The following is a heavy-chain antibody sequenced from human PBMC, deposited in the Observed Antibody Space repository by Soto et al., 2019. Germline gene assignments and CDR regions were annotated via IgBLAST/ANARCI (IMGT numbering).Heavy chain of an antibody. D-gene: IGHD3-10*01. V-gene: IGHV4-31*03. CDR3: AREVHYYGSGSYYKGVDY. CDR2: IYYSGST. CDR1: SGSISSGGYY. Sequence: SETLSLTCTVSSGSISSGGYYWSWNRQHPGKGLEWIGYIYYSGSTYYNPSLKSRVTISVDTSKNQFSLKLSSVTAADTAVYYCAREVHYYGSGSYYKGVDYWGQGTLVTVSS. J-gene: IGHJ4*02.